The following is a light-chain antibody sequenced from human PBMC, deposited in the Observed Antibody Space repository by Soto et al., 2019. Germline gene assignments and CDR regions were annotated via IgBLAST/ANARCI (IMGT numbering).Light chain of an antibody. Sequence: QSVLTQPASESGSPGQSITISCTGTSSDVGGYNYVSWYQQHPVKAPKLMIYEVSNRPLGVSNRFSGSKSGNTASLTISGVQDEDEADYYCTSYKITSSIDDFGNGTKVT. V-gene: IGLV2-14*01. J-gene: IGLJ1*01. CDR2: EVS. CDR1: SSDVGGYNY. CDR3: TSYKITSSIDD.